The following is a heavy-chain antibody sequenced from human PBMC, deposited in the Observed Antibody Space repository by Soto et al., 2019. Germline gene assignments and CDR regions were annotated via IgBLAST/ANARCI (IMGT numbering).Heavy chain of an antibody. V-gene: IGHV5-51*01. D-gene: IGHD3-9*01. CDR1: GYSFTSHW. CDR2: IYPGDSDT. CDR3: ARDLIDDIFDV. Sequence: GESLKISCKGSGYSFTSHWIAWVRQRPGKGLECMGTIYPGDSDTRYTTSFQGHVSFSVDKSISTAYLQWTSLKASDTGMYFCARDLIDDIFDVWGQGTMVTVSS. J-gene: IGHJ3*01.